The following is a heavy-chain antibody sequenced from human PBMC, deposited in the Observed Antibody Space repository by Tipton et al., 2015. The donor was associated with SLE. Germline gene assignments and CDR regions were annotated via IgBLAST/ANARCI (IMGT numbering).Heavy chain of an antibody. J-gene: IGHJ6*02. CDR3: ARDRVGLWFRTNYYYYYGMDV. CDR2: INHSGGT. CDR1: GGSFSGYY. V-gene: IGHV4-34*01. Sequence: TLSLTCAVYGGSFSGYYWSWIRQPPGKGLEWIGEINHSGGTNYNPSLKSRVTISVDTSKNQFSLKLSSVTAADTAVYYCARDRVGLWFRTNYYYYYGMDVWGQGTTVTVSS. D-gene: IGHD3-10*01.